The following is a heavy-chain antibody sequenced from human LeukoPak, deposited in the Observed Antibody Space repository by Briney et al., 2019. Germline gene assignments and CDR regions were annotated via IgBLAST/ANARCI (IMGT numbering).Heavy chain of an antibody. V-gene: IGHV3-48*04. Sequence: GGSLRLSCAASGFTFSSYGMTWVRQAPGKGLEWVSYISSSSSTIYYADLVEGRFTISRDNAKNSLSLQMNSLRAEDTAVYYCARGVGNFRYYFDFWGQGTLVTVSS. D-gene: IGHD2/OR15-2a*01. CDR3: ARGVGNFRYYFDF. CDR1: GFTFSSYG. J-gene: IGHJ4*02. CDR2: ISSSSSTI.